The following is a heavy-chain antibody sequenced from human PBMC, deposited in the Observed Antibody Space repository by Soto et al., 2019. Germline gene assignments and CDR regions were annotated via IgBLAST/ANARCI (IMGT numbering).Heavy chain of an antibody. CDR3: AHIRYYDFWSGPNWFAP. CDR1: GGSISSYYW. J-gene: IGHJ5*02. D-gene: IGHD3-3*01. Sequence: TLSLTCTVSGGSISSYYWSWIRQPPGKALEWLALIYWDDDKRYSPSLKSRLTITKDTSKHQVVLTMTNMDPVDTATYYCAHIRYYDFWSGPNWFAPWGQGTLVTVSS. V-gene: IGHV2-5*08. CDR2: IYWDDDK.